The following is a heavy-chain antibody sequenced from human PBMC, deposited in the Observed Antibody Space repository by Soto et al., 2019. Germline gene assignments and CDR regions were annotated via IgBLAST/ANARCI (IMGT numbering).Heavy chain of an antibody. CDR2: IKQDGSEK. J-gene: IGHJ1*01. Sequence: EVQLVESGGGLVQPGGSLRLSCAASGFTFSSYWMSWVRQAPGKGLEWVANIKQDGSEKYYVDSVKGRFTISRDNAKNSLYLQMNSLRADDTAVYYCARDRYCSGGSCYSPEYFQHWGQGTLVTVSS. CDR1: GFTFSSYW. CDR3: ARDRYCSGGSCYSPEYFQH. D-gene: IGHD2-15*01. V-gene: IGHV3-7*01.